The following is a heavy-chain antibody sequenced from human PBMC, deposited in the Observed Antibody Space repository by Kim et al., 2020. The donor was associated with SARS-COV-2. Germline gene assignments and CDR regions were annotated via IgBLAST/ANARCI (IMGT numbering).Heavy chain of an antibody. CDR3: ARGSGWYYH. Sequence: GGSLRLSCAVSGFTFSDYYMSWIRQAPGRGLEWVSYISRGGNTVIYADSVKGRFTISRDNTKNSLYLQLNSLTADDTAVYYCARGSGWYYHWGQGTLVTVSS. V-gene: IGHV3-11*01. D-gene: IGHD6-19*01. CDR1: GFTFSDYY. CDR2: ISRGGNTV. J-gene: IGHJ4*02.